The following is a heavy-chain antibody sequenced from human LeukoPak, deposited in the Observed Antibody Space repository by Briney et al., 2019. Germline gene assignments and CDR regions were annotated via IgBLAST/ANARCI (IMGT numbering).Heavy chain of an antibody. Sequence: GGSLRLSCAASGFTFSSYAMHWVRQAPGKGLEWVAVISYDGSNKYYADSVKGRITISRDNSKNTLYLQMNSLRAEDTAVYYCARGGVYSGYEYFDYWGQGTLVTVSS. J-gene: IGHJ4*02. CDR1: GFTFSSYA. CDR3: ARGGVYSGYEYFDY. V-gene: IGHV3-30-3*01. D-gene: IGHD5-12*01. CDR2: ISYDGSNK.